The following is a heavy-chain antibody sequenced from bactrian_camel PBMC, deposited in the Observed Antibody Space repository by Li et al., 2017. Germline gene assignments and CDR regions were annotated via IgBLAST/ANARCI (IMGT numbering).Heavy chain of an antibody. CDR2: IYSEGVLT. CDR3: ATDGWWSLY. Sequence: VQLVESGGGLVQPGESLRLSCAASGFAFGTYYMSWVRQAPGKGLEWVSSIYSEGVLTYYADSVKGRFAISRDNAKNTVYLQMNSLKSEDAAVYYCATDGWWSLYWGQGTQVTVS. D-gene: IGHD5*01. V-gene: IGHV3-2*01. J-gene: IGHJ4*01. CDR1: GFAFGTYY.